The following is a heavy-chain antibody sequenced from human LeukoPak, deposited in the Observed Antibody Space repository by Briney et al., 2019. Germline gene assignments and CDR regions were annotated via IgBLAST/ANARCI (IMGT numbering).Heavy chain of an antibody. CDR3: ARGTAALSWFDP. Sequence: PSETLSLTCTVSGDSISSYYWSWIRQPPGKGLEWIGYIYYSGSTNYNPSLKSRVTISLDTSKKQFSLKLSSVTAADAAVYYCARGTAALSWFDPGGQGTLVTVSS. CDR2: IYYSGST. CDR1: GDSISSYY. J-gene: IGHJ5*02. V-gene: IGHV4-59*01. D-gene: IGHD2-2*01.